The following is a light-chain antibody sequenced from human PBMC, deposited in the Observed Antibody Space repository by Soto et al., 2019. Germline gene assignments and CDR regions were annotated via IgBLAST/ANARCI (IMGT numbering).Light chain of an antibody. CDR3: QELAKSSA. V-gene: IGKV1-5*01. CDR2: DAC. Sequence: DIQMTQSPSTLFASVGDTVIITCRASQSISRWLAWYQQEPGKAAKLLICDACSLHSGVPSRFSGGGSGTKFTLTINGLPPDGFASYFCQELAKSSAVDQGTKGDIK. CDR1: QSISRW. J-gene: IGKJ1*01.